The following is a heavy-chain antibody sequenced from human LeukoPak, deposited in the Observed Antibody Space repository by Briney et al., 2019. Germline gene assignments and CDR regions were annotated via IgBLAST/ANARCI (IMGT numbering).Heavy chain of an antibody. CDR3: ASYGSGSHDY. Sequence: GGSLRLSCAASGFTFSNAWMNWVRQAPGKGLEWVGRIKTKTEGGTTDYAAPVKGGFTISRDDSKNTVYLQMNSLKTEDTAVYYSASYGSGSHDYWGQGSLVTVSS. CDR1: GFTFSNAW. D-gene: IGHD3-10*01. V-gene: IGHV3-15*01. CDR2: IKTKTEGGTT. J-gene: IGHJ4*02.